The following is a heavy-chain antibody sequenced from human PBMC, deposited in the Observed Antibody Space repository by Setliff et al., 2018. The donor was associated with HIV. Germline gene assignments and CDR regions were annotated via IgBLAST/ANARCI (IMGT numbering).Heavy chain of an antibody. D-gene: IGHD2-15*01. CDR1: GYTFTHYA. J-gene: IGHJ3*02. CDR2: ISAYNGNT. CDR3: ARLASGGWPLEVFDI. Sequence: RASVKVSCKASGYTFTHYAISWVRQAPGQGLEYLGWISAYNGNTNYAQKVQGRITMTTDASTSTVDMELRSPTSDDTAVYYCARLASGGWPLEVFDIWGQGTMVTVSS. V-gene: IGHV1-18*01.